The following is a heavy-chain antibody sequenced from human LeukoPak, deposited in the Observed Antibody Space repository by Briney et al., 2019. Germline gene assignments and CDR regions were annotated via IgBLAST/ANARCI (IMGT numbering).Heavy chain of an antibody. CDR1: GFFFRTYA. J-gene: IGHJ4*02. Sequence: SGGSLRLSCATSGFFFRTYAMHWVRQAPGKGLEWMAAISYDGSNNYYTYSVKGRFTVSRDNSKNTLYLQMNSLRGEDTAVYYCARNRGGNEFDYWGQGTLVTVSS. CDR3: ARNRGGNEFDY. D-gene: IGHD4-23*01. CDR2: ISYDGSNN. V-gene: IGHV3-30*04.